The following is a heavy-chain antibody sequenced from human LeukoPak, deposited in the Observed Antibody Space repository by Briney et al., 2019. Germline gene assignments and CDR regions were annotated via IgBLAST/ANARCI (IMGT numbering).Heavy chain of an antibody. CDR1: GGSFSGYY. J-gene: IGHJ4*02. Sequence: SETLSLTCAVYGGSFSGYYWGWIRQPPGKGLEWIGEINHSGSTNYNPSLKSRVTISVDTSKNQYSLKLSSVTAADTAVYYCARRSPLYGSGSYYLGYWGQGTLVTVSS. CDR3: ARRSPLYGSGSYYLGY. CDR2: INHSGST. V-gene: IGHV4-34*01. D-gene: IGHD3-10*01.